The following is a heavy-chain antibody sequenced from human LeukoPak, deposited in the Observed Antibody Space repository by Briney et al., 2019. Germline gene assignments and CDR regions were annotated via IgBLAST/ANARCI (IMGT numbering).Heavy chain of an antibody. V-gene: IGHV1-69*05. Sequence: SVKVSCKASGGTFSNNAISWVRQAPGQGLEWRGGFIAIFGTGNYAQKFQGRVTITTDESTSTAYMELTSLSSEDTAVYYCAREGATRDGYNVGAFDIWGQGTMVIVSS. J-gene: IGHJ3*02. D-gene: IGHD5-24*01. CDR3: AREGATRDGYNVGAFDI. CDR1: GGTFSNNA. CDR2: FIAIFGTG.